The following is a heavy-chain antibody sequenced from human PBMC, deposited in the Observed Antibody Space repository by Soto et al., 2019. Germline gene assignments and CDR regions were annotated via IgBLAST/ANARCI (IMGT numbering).Heavy chain of an antibody. CDR1: GGFIRSNDYF. D-gene: IGHD2-21*02. V-gene: IGHV4-39*01. CDR2: LYSNGST. J-gene: IGHJ4*02. CDR3: ASFLVGVTARNDFDS. Sequence: LQLQESSPGVVKPSETLLLDCSVSGGFIRSNDYFWGWVRQPPGRGLAWIASLYSNGSTYDSPSLKSRATVSIATSTRQFFMSVRSVTAADTAVYYCASFLVGVTARNDFDSWDQGTLVTISS.